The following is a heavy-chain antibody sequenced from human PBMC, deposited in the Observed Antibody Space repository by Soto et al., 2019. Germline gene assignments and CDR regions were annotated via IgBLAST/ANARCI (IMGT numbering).Heavy chain of an antibody. D-gene: IGHD4-17*01. J-gene: IGHJ4*02. CDR2: IYSGGYT. Sequence: GGSLRLSCAASGFIVNSNYMSWVRQVPGKRLEWVSVIYSGGYTHYADSVKGRFTISRHNIKNTLYLQMNSLRAEDTAEYYCERVYGDYGGFLEYWAKGPQVTVSS. CDR1: GFIVNSNY. V-gene: IGHV3-53*04. CDR3: ERVYGDYGGFLEY.